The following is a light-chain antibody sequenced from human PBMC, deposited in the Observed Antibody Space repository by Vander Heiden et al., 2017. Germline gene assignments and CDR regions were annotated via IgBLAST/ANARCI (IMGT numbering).Light chain of an antibody. V-gene: IGKV1-39*01. Sequence: DIQMTQSPSSLSASVGDRVTITCRASQRISSYLNWYQQKPGKAPKLLIYDASSLESGVPSRFSGSGSGTEFTLTISSLQPEDFATYHCQQSYSTPYTFGQGTKLEIK. CDR2: DAS. J-gene: IGKJ2*01. CDR1: QRISSY. CDR3: QQSYSTPYT.